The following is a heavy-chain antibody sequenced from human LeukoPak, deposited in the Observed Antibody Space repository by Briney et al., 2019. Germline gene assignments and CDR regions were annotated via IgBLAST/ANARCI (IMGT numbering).Heavy chain of an antibody. CDR2: INHSGST. V-gene: IGHV4-34*01. CDR1: GGSFSGYY. J-gene: IGHJ5*02. Sequence: SETLSLTCAVCGGSFSGYYWSWIGQPPGKGLGWIGEINHSGSTNYNPSLKSRVTISVDTSKNQFSLKLSSVTAADTAVYYCARGPRAGFDPWGQGTLVTVSS. CDR3: ARGPRAGFDP.